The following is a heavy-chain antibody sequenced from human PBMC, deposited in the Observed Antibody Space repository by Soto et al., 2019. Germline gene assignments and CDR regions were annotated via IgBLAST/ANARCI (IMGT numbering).Heavy chain of an antibody. CDR3: GKGRSWDVGVFY. J-gene: IGHJ4*02. CDR2: ISPNSGGT. Sequence: QVQLVQSGAEVKKSGASVKISCKASGYSFTVYYIHWVRQAPGQGFEWMGEISPNSGGTKYAQKFQGRVTMTRDTSITRDDMDLSNVSPDDTAVYYCGKGRSWDVGVFYWGPGNLVPVYS. D-gene: IGHD1-26*01. V-gene: IGHV1-2*02. CDR1: GYSFTVYY.